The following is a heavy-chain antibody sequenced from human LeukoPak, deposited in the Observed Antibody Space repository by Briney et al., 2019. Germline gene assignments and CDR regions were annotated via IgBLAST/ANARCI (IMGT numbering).Heavy chain of an antibody. D-gene: IGHD2-8*02. CDR1: GFTFNAYS. CDR2: IISRGDTT. V-gene: IGHV3-48*04. CDR3: ARGRGYCTGVSCDIDY. Sequence: GGSLRLSCAASGFTFNAYSMNWVRRAPGKGLEWVSNIISRGDTTHYAASVKGRFTISRDNAKNSVFLHLNSLRGDDTAVYYCARGRGYCTGVSCDIDYWGQGTLVTVSS. J-gene: IGHJ4*02.